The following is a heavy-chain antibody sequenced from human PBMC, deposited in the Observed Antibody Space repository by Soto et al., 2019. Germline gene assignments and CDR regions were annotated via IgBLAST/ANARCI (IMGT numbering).Heavy chain of an antibody. J-gene: IGHJ4*02. CDR1: GYAFTTYG. CDR3: ARGRYGDY. D-gene: IGHD1-1*01. Sequence: QVHLVQSGAEVKKPGASVKVSCKGSGYAFTTYGITWVRQAPGQGLVWMGWMSAHNVNTNYAQKLQGRVTVTRDTSTSTAYMELRSLRSDDTAVYYCARGRYGDYWGQGALVTVSS. CDR2: MSAHNVNT. V-gene: IGHV1-18*01.